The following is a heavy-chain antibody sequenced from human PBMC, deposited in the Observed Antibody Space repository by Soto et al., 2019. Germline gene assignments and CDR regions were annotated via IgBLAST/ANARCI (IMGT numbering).Heavy chain of an antibody. Sequence: GGSLRLSCAASGFTFSNAWMSWVRQAPGKGLEWVGRIKNKTDGGPTDYEAPVKCRFTISKDDSKNKLYLQMNSLKTEYTAVYYWTTDQRSYGSGSYDNVRDYNGMDVWGQGTTVNISS. CDR3: TTDQRSYGSGSYDNVRDYNGMDV. J-gene: IGHJ6*02. CDR1: GFTFSNAW. V-gene: IGHV3-15*01. D-gene: IGHD3-10*01. CDR2: IKNKTDGGPT.